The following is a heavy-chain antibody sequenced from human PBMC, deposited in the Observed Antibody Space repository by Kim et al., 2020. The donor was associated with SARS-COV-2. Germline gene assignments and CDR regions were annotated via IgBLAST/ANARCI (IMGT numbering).Heavy chain of an antibody. CDR1: GGTFSSYA. Sequence: SVKVSCKASGGTFSSYAISWVRQAPGQGLEWMGGIIPIFGTANYAQKFQGRVTITADESTSTAYMELSSLRSEDTAVYYCARAYCSSTSCYKGPVYGMDVWGQGTTVTVSS. CDR3: ARAYCSSTSCYKGPVYGMDV. V-gene: IGHV1-69*13. D-gene: IGHD2-2*02. CDR2: IIPIFGTA. J-gene: IGHJ6*02.